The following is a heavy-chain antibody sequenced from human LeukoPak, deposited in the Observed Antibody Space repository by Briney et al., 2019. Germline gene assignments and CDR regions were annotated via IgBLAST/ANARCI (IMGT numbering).Heavy chain of an antibody. V-gene: IGHV1-69*04. CDR1: GGTFSSYA. D-gene: IGHD2-2*01. Sequence: ASVKVSCKASGGTFSSYAISWVRQAPGQGLEWMGRIIPIFGIANYAQKFQGRVTITADKSTSTAYMELSSLRSEDTAVYYCASFNSDIAVVPAAMTGMDVWGQGTTVTVSS. CDR3: ASFNSDIAVVPAAMTGMDV. CDR2: IIPIFGIA. J-gene: IGHJ6*02.